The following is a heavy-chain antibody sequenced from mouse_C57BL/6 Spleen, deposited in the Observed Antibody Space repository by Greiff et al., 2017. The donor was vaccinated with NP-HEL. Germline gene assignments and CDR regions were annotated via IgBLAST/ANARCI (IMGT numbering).Heavy chain of an antibody. Sequence: VQLQQSGPELVKPGASVKISCKASGYTFTDYYMNWVKQSHGKSLEWIGDINPNNGGTSYNQKFKGKATLTVDKSSSTAYMELRSLTSEDSAVYYCARWYYDYDVNYFDYWGQGTTLTVSS. V-gene: IGHV1-26*01. CDR3: ARWYYDYDVNYFDY. J-gene: IGHJ2*01. D-gene: IGHD2-4*01. CDR1: GYTFTDYY. CDR2: INPNNGGT.